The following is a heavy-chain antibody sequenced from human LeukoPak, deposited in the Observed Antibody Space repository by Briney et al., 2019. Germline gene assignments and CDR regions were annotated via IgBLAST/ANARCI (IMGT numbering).Heavy chain of an antibody. D-gene: IGHD6-19*01. Sequence: TGGSLRLSCAASGFTFISHTMSWIRQAPGKGLEWVSGVSGNGANTYYADSVKGRFTISRDNSKNTLYLQMNSLRAEDTAVYYCAGENQGRYSSGWYEADYWGQGTLVTVSS. J-gene: IGHJ4*02. CDR3: AGENQGRYSSGWYEADY. CDR2: VSGNGANT. V-gene: IGHV3-23*01. CDR1: GFTFISHT.